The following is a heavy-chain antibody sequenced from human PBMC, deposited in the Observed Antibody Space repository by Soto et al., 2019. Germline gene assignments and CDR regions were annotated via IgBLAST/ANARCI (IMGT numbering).Heavy chain of an antibody. CDR1: GFTFSRYA. D-gene: IGHD2-15*01. CDR3: ARGSKDSYPGSRIFDF. J-gene: IGHJ4*02. V-gene: IGHV3-23*01. CDR2: ISGDGATT. Sequence: EVQLLESGGGLVQPGGSLRLSCAASGFTFSRYALSWVRQAPGQGLAWVSSISGDGATTFYADSVKGRFTASRDNSENTLYLQMNSLRAEDSAVYYCARGSKDSYPGSRIFDFWGRGTLVTVSS.